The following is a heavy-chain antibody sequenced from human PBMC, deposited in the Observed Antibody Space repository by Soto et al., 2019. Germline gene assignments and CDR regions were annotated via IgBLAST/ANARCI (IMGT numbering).Heavy chain of an antibody. CDR3: ARVVRGVKTYYYYGMDV. D-gene: IGHD3-10*01. CDR1: GGSISSGGYS. J-gene: IGHJ6*02. V-gene: IGHV4-30-2*01. CDR2: IYHSGST. Sequence: SETLSLTCSVSGGSISSGGYSWSWIRQPPGKGLEWIGYIYHSGSTYYNPSLKSRVTISVDTSKNQFSLKLSSVTAADTAVYYCARVVRGVKTYYYYGMDVWGQGTTVTVSS.